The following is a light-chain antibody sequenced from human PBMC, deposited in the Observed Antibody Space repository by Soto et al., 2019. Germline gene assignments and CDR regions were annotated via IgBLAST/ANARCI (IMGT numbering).Light chain of an antibody. CDR1: QSVSSN. CDR3: QQYNNWPIT. V-gene: IGKV3-15*01. CDR2: RTS. Sequence: EIVMTQSPATLSVSPGERATLSCRASQSVSSNLAWYQQKPGQAPRLIMFRTSTRATGVPARFSGSGSGTEFNMTIRSLQSEDFAVYYCQQYNNWPITFGQGTRLEIK. J-gene: IGKJ5*01.